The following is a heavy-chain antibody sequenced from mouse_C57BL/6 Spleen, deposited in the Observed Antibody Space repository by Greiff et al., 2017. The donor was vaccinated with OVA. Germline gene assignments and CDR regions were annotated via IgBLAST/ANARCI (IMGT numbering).Heavy chain of an antibody. CDR1: GFNIKDYY. V-gene: IGHV14-1*01. CDR2: IDPEDGDT. D-gene: IGHD2-3*01. Sequence: VHVKQSGAELVRPGASVKLSCTASGFNIKDYYMHWVKQRPEQGLEWIGRIDPEDGDTEYAPKFQGKATMTADTSSNTAYLQLSSLTSEDTAVYYCATPYEGFAYWGQGTLVTVSA. J-gene: IGHJ3*01. CDR3: ATPYEGFAY.